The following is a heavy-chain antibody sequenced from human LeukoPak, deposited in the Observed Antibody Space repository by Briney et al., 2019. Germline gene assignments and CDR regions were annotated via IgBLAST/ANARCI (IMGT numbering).Heavy chain of an antibody. CDR2: IYYSGNT. CDR1: GVSISSSNSY. CDR3: ARGFPYYYDSSGSQSLDY. J-gene: IGHJ4*02. Sequence: SETLSLTCTVSGVSISSSNSYWGWIRQPPGKGLEWIGSIYYSGNTYYNASLKSQVSISIDTSKNQFSLKLSSVTAADTAVYYCARGFPYYYDSSGSQSLDYWGQGTLVTVSS. V-gene: IGHV4-39*07. D-gene: IGHD3-22*01.